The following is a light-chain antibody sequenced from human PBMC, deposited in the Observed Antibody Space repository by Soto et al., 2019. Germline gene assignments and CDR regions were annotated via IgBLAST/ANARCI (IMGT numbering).Light chain of an antibody. J-gene: IGKJ2*01. V-gene: IGKV3-11*01. CDR1: QSVSSY. CDR3: QQRGNWPRT. CDR2: DAS. Sequence: EIVLTQSPATLSLSPGERATLSCRASQSVSSYLAWYQQKPGQAPRLLIYDASNRATGIPARFSGSGSGTDFTLTISSLEPEDFAVYYCQQRGNWPRTFGQGTKLETK.